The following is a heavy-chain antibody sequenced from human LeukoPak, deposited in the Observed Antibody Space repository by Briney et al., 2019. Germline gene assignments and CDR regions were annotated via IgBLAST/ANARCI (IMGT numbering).Heavy chain of an antibody. Sequence: GALRLSCAASGFTFSTSWMAWVRQAPGKGLEWVANINLDGSTKNFVDSVKGRFTISRDNAKNSLYLQMDSLRAEDTAVYYCARDSGYNAFDIWGQGTMVTVSS. D-gene: IGHD5-18*01. J-gene: IGHJ3*02. V-gene: IGHV3-7*01. CDR1: GFTFSTSW. CDR3: ARDSGYNAFDI. CDR2: INLDGSTK.